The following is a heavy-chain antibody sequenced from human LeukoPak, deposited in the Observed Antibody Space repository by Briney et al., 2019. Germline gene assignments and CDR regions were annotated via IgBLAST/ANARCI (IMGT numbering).Heavy chain of an antibody. Sequence: SETLSLTCTVSGGSISSYYWSWIRQPPGKGLECIGYIYYSGSTSYSPSLKSRVTTSVDTSKNQFSLKLSSVAAADTAVYYCARRLYGGNFDNWGQGTLVTVSS. V-gene: IGHV4-59*01. J-gene: IGHJ4*02. CDR3: ARRLYGGNFDN. D-gene: IGHD4-23*01. CDR1: GGSISSYY. CDR2: IYYSGST.